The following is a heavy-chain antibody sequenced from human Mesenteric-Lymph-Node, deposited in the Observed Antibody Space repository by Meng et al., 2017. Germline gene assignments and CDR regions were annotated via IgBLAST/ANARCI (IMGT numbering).Heavy chain of an antibody. CDR1: GGSISSDTYY. V-gene: IGHV4-39*07. D-gene: IGHD6-19*01. Sequence: SETLSLTCTVSGGSISSDTYYWAWIRQPPGKGLEWNASICYSGNTYYNPSLKSRLTISLDTSKRQFSRKLSSVTAADTAVYYCASQFPYISCWHFLFDWGQGTLVTVSS. J-gene: IGHJ4*02. CDR3: ASQFPYISCWHFLFD. CDR2: ICYSGNT.